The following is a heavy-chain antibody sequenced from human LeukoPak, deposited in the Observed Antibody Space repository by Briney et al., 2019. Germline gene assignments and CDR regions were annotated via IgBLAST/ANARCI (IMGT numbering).Heavy chain of an antibody. CDR2: ISGSGGST. Sequence: GSLRLSCAASGFTFSSYAMSWVRQAPGKGLEWVSAISGSGGSTYYADSVKGRFTISRDNAENSLYLQMNSLRAEDTAVYYCARRPAAGRCFDYWGPGTLVTVSS. CDR1: GFTFSSYA. D-gene: IGHD6-13*01. J-gene: IGHJ4*02. CDR3: ARRPAAGRCFDY. V-gene: IGHV3-23*01.